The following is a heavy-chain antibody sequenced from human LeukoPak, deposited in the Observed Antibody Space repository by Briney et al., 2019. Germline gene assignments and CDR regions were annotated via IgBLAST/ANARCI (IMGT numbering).Heavy chain of an antibody. V-gene: IGHV4-34*01. J-gene: IGHJ4*02. D-gene: IGHD5-12*01. Sequence: SETLSLTCAVYGGSFSGYYWSWIRQPPGKGPEWIGEINHSGSTNYNPSLKSRVTISVDTSKNQFSLKLSSVTAADTAVYYCARRGLRSPRGYFDYWGQGTLVTVSS. CDR2: INHSGST. CDR1: GGSFSGYY. CDR3: ARRGLRSPRGYFDY.